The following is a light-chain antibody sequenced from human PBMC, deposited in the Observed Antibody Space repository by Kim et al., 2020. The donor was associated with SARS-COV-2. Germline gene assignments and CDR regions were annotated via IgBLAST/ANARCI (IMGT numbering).Light chain of an antibody. J-gene: IGLJ3*02. Sequence: KTVTIACTRSSGSIDSSYVQWFQQRPGSSPTTVIREDNQRHSGVPDRFSGSIDRSSNSASLTISGLKTEDEADYYCHSYDSSNHGVFGGGTQLTVL. V-gene: IGLV6-57*01. CDR2: EDN. CDR1: SGSIDSSY. CDR3: HSYDSSNHGV.